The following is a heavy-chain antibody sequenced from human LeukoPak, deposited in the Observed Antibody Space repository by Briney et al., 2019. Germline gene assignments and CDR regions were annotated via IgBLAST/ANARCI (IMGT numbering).Heavy chain of an antibody. CDR1: GFTFSSYG. CDR3: AKSLYTMVRGVTYDY. D-gene: IGHD3-10*01. CDR2: ISYDGSNK. V-gene: IGHV3-30*18. Sequence: GGSLRLSCAASGFTFSSYGMHWVRQAPGKGLGWVAVISYDGSNKYYADSVKGRFTISRDNSKNTLYLQMNSLRAEDTAVYYCAKSLYTMVRGVTYDYWGQGTLVTVSS. J-gene: IGHJ4*02.